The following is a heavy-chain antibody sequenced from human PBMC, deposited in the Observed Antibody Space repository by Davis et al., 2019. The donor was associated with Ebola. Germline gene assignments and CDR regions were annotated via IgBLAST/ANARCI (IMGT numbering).Heavy chain of an antibody. Sequence: SETLSLTCTVSGGSISSYYWSWIRQPAGKGLEWIGRIYTSGSTNYNPSLKSRVTMSVDTSKNHFSLKLNSVTAADTAMYYCATTPRYSSHGAYFDYWGQGTLVTVSS. CDR2: IYTSGST. D-gene: IGHD4-11*01. CDR1: GGSISSYY. CDR3: ATTPRYSSHGAYFDY. V-gene: IGHV4-4*07. J-gene: IGHJ4*02.